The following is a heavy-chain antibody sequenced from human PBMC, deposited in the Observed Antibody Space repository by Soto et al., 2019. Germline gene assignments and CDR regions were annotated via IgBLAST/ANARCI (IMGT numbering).Heavy chain of an antibody. J-gene: IGHJ6*02. D-gene: IGHD6-13*01. CDR3: AGPLGYSSSWYEYYYYGMDV. CDR1: GFTFPSSA. CDR2: IVVGSGNT. Sequence: SVKVSCKASGFTFPSSAVQWVRQASGQRLEWIGWIVVGSGNTNYAQKFQERVTITRDMSTSTAYMELSSLRSEDTAVYYCAGPLGYSSSWYEYYYYGMDVWGQGTTVTVSS. V-gene: IGHV1-58*01.